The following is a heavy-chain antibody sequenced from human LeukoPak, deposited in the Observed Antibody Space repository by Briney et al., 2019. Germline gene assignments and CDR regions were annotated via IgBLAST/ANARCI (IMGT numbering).Heavy chain of an antibody. CDR2: LNGDGRT. D-gene: IGHD1-14*01. CDR3: VRENNGIDY. J-gene: IGHJ4*02. CDR1: GFSISKYW. Sequence: QPGGSLRLSCAVSGFSISKYWMHWVRQAPGKGPVWVSHLNGDGRTTYADSVKGRFTISRDNATNTLYLQMDSLRAEDTAVYYCVRENNGIDYWGQGTLVTVSS. V-gene: IGHV3-74*03.